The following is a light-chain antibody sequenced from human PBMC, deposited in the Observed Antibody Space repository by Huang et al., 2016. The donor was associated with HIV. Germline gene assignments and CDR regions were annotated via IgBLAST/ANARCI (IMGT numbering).Light chain of an antibody. J-gene: IGKJ4*01. Sequence: DIQMTQSPSSLSASVCDSVSISCRATENITSFLYWYHQKPGTSPRLLIYGTSTLQSGVPSRCSGRGSGTDFTLTIRSLQPEDIGTYYCQQSFSTLTFGGGTKVQIK. V-gene: IGKV1-39*01. CDR3: QQSFSTLT. CDR1: ENITSF. CDR2: GTS.